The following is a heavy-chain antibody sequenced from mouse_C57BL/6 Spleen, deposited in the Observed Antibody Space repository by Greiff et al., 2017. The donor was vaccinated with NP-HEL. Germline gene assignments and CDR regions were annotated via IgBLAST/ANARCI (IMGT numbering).Heavy chain of an antibody. D-gene: IGHD1-1*01. Sequence: EVKLVESGGGLVKPGGSLKLSCAASGFTFSDYGMHWVRQAPEKGLEWVAYISSGSSTIYYADTVKGRFTISRDNAKNTLFLQMTSLRSEDTAMYYRARRAYGSSSGDYFDYWGQGTTLTVSS. CDR2: ISSGSSTI. V-gene: IGHV5-17*01. CDR1: GFTFSDYG. CDR3: ARRAYGSSSGDYFDY. J-gene: IGHJ2*01.